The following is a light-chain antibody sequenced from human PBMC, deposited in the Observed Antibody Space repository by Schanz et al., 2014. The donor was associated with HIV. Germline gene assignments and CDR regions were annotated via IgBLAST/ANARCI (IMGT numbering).Light chain of an antibody. CDR2: GAS. Sequence: EIVLTQSPGTLSLSPGERATLSCRASQSVSSSLLAWYQKKPGQAPTLLIYGASTRATGIPDRFSGTGSGTDFTLTISRLEPEDFAVYYCQYFGNSGGTFGGGTKVEIK. CDR1: QSVSSSL. J-gene: IGKJ4*01. CDR3: QYFGNSGGT. V-gene: IGKV3-20*01.